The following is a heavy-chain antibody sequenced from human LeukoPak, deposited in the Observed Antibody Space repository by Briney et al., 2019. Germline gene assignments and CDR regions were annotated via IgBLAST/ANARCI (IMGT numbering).Heavy chain of an antibody. V-gene: IGHV3-7*01. J-gene: IGHJ4*02. CDR1: GFTFSNYW. CDR2: IRQDGGER. Sequence: PGGSLRLSCAASGFTFSNYWMSWFRQAPGKGLKWLAIIRQDGGERYYVDSVKGRFTISRDNAKNSLYLQMNSLRADDTAVYYCVRDKVSGSSYGSAFDYWGQKTLVTVSS. CDR3: VRDKVSGSSYGSAFDY. D-gene: IGHD1-26*01.